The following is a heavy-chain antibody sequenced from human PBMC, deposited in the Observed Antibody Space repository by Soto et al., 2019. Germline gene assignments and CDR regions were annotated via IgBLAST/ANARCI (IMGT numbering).Heavy chain of an antibody. D-gene: IGHD6-19*01. Sequence: SETLSLTCPVSGGSISSGGYYWSWIRQHPGKGLEWIGYIYYSGSTYYNPSLKSRVTISVDTSKNQFSLQLNSVTPEDTAVYYCASSSSGWYPFFDYWGQGTLVTVSS. CDR1: GGSISSGGYY. J-gene: IGHJ4*02. V-gene: IGHV4-31*03. CDR2: IYYSGST. CDR3: ASSSSGWYPFFDY.